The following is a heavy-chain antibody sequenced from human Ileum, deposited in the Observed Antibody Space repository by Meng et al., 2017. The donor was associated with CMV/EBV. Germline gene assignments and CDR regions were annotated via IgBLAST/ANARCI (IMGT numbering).Heavy chain of an antibody. Sequence: GESLKISCAASGFTFNSYALHWVRQAPGKGLEWVAVISYDGTHKYHADSVKGRFTISRDNSKNTLYLQMNSLRPEDTGVFYCARADSGDYLPFYYYGMDVWGQGTTVTVSS. CDR1: GFTFNSYA. CDR2: ISYDGTHK. D-gene: IGHD4-17*01. CDR3: ARADSGDYLPFYYYGMDV. J-gene: IGHJ6*02. V-gene: IGHV3-30-3*01.